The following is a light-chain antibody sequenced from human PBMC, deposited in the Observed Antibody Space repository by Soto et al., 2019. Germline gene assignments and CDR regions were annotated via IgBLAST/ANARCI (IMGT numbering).Light chain of an antibody. CDR3: QQYTNWPYT. Sequence: EIVMTQSPATLYVSPGERASLSCRASQSVGSNLAWYQQTAGQAPRLLIYGASTRATGIPARFSGSGSGTNFTLSISSLQSEDFAVYSCQQYTNWPYTFGQGTKLEIK. V-gene: IGKV3-15*01. J-gene: IGKJ2*01. CDR1: QSVGSN. CDR2: GAS.